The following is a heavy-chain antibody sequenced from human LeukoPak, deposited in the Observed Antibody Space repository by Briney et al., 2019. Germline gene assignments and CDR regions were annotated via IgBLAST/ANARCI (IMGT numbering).Heavy chain of an antibody. CDR1: GGTFSSYA. Sequence: SVKVSCKASGGTFSSYAISWVRQAPGQGLEWMGGIIPIFGTANYAQRFQGRVTITADESTSTAYMELSSLRSDDTAVYYCARHSSGWPYYFDYWGQGTLVIVSS. V-gene: IGHV1-69*13. CDR2: IIPIFGTA. CDR3: ARHSSGWPYYFDY. D-gene: IGHD6-19*01. J-gene: IGHJ4*02.